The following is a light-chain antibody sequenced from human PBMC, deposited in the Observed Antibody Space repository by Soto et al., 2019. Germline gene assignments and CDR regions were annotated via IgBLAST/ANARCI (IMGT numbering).Light chain of an antibody. CDR1: SSDVGGYNY. Sequence: QSALTQPASVSGSPGQSITISCTGTSSDVGGYNYVSWYQHHPGKAPKLMIYDVSNRPSGVSNRFSGSKSGNTASLTISGLQAEDEADYDCSSYTSSSTSVVFGGGTKLTVL. CDR2: DVS. V-gene: IGLV2-14*03. CDR3: SSYTSSSTSVV. J-gene: IGLJ2*01.